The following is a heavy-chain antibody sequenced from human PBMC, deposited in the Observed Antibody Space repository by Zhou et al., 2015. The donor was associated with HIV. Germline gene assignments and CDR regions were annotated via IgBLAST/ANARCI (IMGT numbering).Heavy chain of an antibody. V-gene: IGHV1-46*01. CDR2: INPSGGST. Sequence: QVQLVQSGAEVKKPGASVKVSCKASGYTFTSYYMHWVRQAPGQGLEWMGIINPSGGSTSYAQKFQGRVTMTRDTSTSTVYMELSSLRSEDTAVYYCARDGGYSSSWYPTAEYFQHWGQGTLVTVSS. CDR1: GYTFTSYY. J-gene: IGHJ1*01. CDR3: ARDGGYSSSWYPTAEYFQH. D-gene: IGHD6-13*01.